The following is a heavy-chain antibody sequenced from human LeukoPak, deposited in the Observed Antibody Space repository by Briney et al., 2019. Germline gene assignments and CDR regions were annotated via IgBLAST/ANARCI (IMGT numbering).Heavy chain of an antibody. J-gene: IGHJ4*02. V-gene: IGHV3-73*01. CDR1: GFTFSGSA. D-gene: IGHD3-3*01. CDR3: TTSNDFWSGYYLGVPPIDY. CDR2: IRSKANSYAT. Sequence: PGGSLRLSCAASGFTFSGSAMHWVRQASGKGLEWVGRIRSKANSYATAYAASVKGRFTISRYDSKNTAYLQMNSMKTEDTAVYYCTTSNDFWSGYYLGVPPIDYWGQGTLVTVSS.